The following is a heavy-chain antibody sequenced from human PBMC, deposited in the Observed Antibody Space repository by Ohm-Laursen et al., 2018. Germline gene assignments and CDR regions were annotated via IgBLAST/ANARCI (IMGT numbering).Heavy chain of an antibody. CDR2: IYYSGST. V-gene: IGHV4-59*01. D-gene: IGHD3-10*01. J-gene: IGHJ5*02. CDR3: ARDRGDKYNWFDP. Sequence: GTLSLTCPVSGGSISNYYWNWIRQPPGKGLEWIGYIYYSGSTNHNPSLKSRVTISVDTSKNQFSLKLSSVTAADTAVYYCARDRGDKYNWFDPWGQGTLVTVSS. CDR1: GGSISNYY.